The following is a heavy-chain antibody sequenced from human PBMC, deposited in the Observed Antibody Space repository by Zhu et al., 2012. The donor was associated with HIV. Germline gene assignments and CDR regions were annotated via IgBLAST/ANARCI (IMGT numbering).Heavy chain of an antibody. CDR3: AKQLAYCGGDCQIGWDY. Sequence: QVQLQESGPGLVKPSETLSLTCTVSGGSISRSDYYWGWIRQPPGKGLEWIGSIHYSGSTYQSPSLKSRVTISVDTSKNQFSLKVRSVTAADTAMYYCAKQLAYCGGDCQIGWDYWGQGTLVTVSS. D-gene: IGHD2-21*02. CDR1: GGSISRSDYY. CDR2: IHYSGST. V-gene: IGHV4-39*07. J-gene: IGHJ4*02.